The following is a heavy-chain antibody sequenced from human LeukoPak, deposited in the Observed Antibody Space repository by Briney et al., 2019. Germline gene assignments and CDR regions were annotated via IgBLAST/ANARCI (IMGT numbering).Heavy chain of an antibody. V-gene: IGHV1-69*05. CDR1: GGTFSSYA. J-gene: IGHJ3*02. Sequence: SVKVSCKASGGTFSSYAISWVRQAPGQGLEWMGGIIPIFGTANYAQKLQGRVTMTTDTSTSTAYMELRSLRSDDTAVYYCARGWYILTGFFASDVFDIWAKGKMVTVSS. CDR2: IIPIFGTA. CDR3: ARGWYILTGFFASDVFDI. D-gene: IGHD3-9*01.